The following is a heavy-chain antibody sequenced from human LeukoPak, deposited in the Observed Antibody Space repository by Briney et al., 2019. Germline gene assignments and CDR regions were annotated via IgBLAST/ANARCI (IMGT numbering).Heavy chain of an antibody. CDR1: GFTFDNYA. CDR2: ISWNSANI. V-gene: IGHV3-9*03. J-gene: IGHJ1*01. D-gene: IGHD2-15*01. CDR3: VKDTSGASQYFQY. Sequence: KAGKSLRLSCAAFGFTFDNYAMHWVRQAPGKGLEWVSSISWNSANIAYADSVKGRFTISRDNAKNSLYLQMNSLRPEDMALYYCVKDTSGASQYFQYWGYGTVVTVSS.